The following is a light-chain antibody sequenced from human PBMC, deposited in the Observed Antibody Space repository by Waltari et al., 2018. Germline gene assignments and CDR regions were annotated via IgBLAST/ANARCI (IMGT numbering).Light chain of an antibody. J-gene: IGKJ2*01. CDR1: KVISSY. Sequence: AIRMTQSPSSPSPPTGDRVPITCRPGKVISSYLAWYQQKPGKAPKLLIYAASTLQSGVPSRFSGSGSGTDFTLTISCLQSEDFATYYCQHYYSYPHTFGQGTKLEIK. CDR2: AAS. CDR3: QHYYSYPHT. V-gene: IGKV1-8*01.